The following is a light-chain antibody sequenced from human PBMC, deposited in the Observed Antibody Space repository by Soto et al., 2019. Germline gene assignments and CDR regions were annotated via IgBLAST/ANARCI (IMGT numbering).Light chain of an antibody. Sequence: EIVLTQSPGTLSLSPGERATLSCRASQSVSSSYLAWYQQKPGQAPRPLIYGASSRATGIPDRFSGSGSGTDFTLTISRLEPEDFAVYYCQPYGSSPYTFGRGTMLEIK. V-gene: IGKV3-20*01. CDR3: QPYGSSPYT. CDR1: QSVSSSY. CDR2: GAS. J-gene: IGKJ2*01.